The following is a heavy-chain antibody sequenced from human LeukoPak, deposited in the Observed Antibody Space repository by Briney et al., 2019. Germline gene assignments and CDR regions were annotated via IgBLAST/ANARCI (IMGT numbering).Heavy chain of an antibody. J-gene: IGHJ6*02. CDR2: INPSGGST. CDR1: GYTFTSYH. CDR3: ANTLYNYYGMDV. Sequence: ASVKVSCKASGYTFTSYHMHWVRQAPGQGLEWMGIINPSGGSTSYAQKFQGRVTMTRDTSTSTVYMELSSLRSEDTAVYYCANTLYNYYGMDVWGQGTTVTVSS. V-gene: IGHV1-46*01.